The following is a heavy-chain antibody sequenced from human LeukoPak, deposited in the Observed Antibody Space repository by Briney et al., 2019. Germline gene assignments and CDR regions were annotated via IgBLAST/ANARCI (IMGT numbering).Heavy chain of an antibody. CDR1: GFTFEDYD. Sequence: GGSLRLSCAASGFTFEDYDMNWVRQAPGKGLEWVSGIKWNGGSTGYADSVRGRFTIYRDNAKNSLYLQMNSLRAEDTALYYCARDRNDYDFWSGYSMSYFDYWGQGTLVTVSS. D-gene: IGHD3-3*01. V-gene: IGHV3-20*04. J-gene: IGHJ4*02. CDR2: IKWNGGST. CDR3: ARDRNDYDFWSGYSMSYFDY.